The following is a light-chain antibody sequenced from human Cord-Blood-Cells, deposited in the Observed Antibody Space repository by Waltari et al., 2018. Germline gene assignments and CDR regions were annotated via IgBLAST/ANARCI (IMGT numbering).Light chain of an antibody. Sequence: QSALSQPRSVSGSPGQSVTISCTGTSSDVGGYNYVSWYQQHPSKAPKLMSYDDSKRPSEVPDRFSGSKSDNTASLTSSVLHADEEADCYGCSYACSYDFDVYGSGTKVTLL. CDR3: CSYACSYDFDV. CDR2: DDS. V-gene: IGLV2-11*01. CDR1: SSDVGGYNY. J-gene: IGLJ1*01.